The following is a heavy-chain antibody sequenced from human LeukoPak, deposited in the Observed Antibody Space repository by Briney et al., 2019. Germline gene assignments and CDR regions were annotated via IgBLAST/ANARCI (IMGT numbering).Heavy chain of an antibody. J-gene: IGHJ5*02. CDR2: IFSNDEK. D-gene: IGHD6-19*01. CDR1: GFSLSNARMG. Sequence: SGPTLVNPTETLTLTCTVSGFSLSNARMGVSWIRQPPGKALEWLAHIFSNDEKSYSTSLKSRLTISKDTSKSQVVLTMTNMDPVDTATYYCARSGGIAVAGTVNWFDPWGQGTLVTVSS. CDR3: ARSGGIAVAGTVNWFDP. V-gene: IGHV2-26*01.